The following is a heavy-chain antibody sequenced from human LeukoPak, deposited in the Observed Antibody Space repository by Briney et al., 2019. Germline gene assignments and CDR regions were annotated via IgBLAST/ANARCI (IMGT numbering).Heavy chain of an antibody. J-gene: IGHJ4*02. Sequence: QPGGSLRLSCAASGFTFSSDGRQWVRQAPGKGLGWVAVIWYDGSNKYYADSGKGRVTISRDNTKNNLYLQMKSWRSEDTAVYYCARLKRDGELDYWGQGTLVTVSS. D-gene: IGHD5-24*01. CDR3: ARLKRDGELDY. CDR2: IWYDGSNK. V-gene: IGHV3-33*01. CDR1: GFTFSSDG.